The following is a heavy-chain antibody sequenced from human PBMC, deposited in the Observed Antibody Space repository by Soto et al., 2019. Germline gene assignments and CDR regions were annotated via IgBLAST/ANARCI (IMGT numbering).Heavy chain of an antibody. CDR3: ARVKKKNHPAQWYFDI. V-gene: IGHV1-69*13. CDR2: IIPIFGTA. J-gene: IGHJ2*01. CDR1: GGTFSSYA. Sequence: SVKVSCKASGGTFSSYAISWVRQAPGQGLEWMGGIIPIFGTANYAQKFQGRVTITADESTSTAYMELSSLRSEDTAVYYCARVKKKNHPAQWYFDIWGRGTRVTVSS.